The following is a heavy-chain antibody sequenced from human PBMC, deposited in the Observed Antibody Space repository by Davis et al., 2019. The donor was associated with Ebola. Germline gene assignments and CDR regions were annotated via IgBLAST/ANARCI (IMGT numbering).Heavy chain of an antibody. CDR3: ARDLGLTGTSRGWFDP. CDR2: INPHNGNT. Sequence: ASVKVSCKASGYTFTNYEISWVRQAPGQGLEWVGWINPHNGNTNYAQNVQGRVTMTTDTSTSTAYMELRSLRSDDTAVYYCARDLGLTGTSRGWFDPWGQGTLVTVSS. CDR1: GYTFTNYE. J-gene: IGHJ5*02. D-gene: IGHD1-7*01. V-gene: IGHV1-18*04.